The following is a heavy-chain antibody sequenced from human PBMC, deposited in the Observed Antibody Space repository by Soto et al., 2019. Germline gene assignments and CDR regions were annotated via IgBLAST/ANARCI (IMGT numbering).Heavy chain of an antibody. CDR2: ISAYNGNT. V-gene: IGHV1-18*01. J-gene: IGHJ6*02. D-gene: IGHD6-19*01. Sequence: ASVKVSCKASGYTFTSYGISWVRQAPGQGLEWMGWISAYNGNTNYAQKLQGRVTMTRDTSISTAYMELSRLRSDDTAVYYCAKGYSSGWYYYYYYGMDVWGQGTTVTVSS. CDR3: AKGYSSGWYYYYYYGMDV. CDR1: GYTFTSYG.